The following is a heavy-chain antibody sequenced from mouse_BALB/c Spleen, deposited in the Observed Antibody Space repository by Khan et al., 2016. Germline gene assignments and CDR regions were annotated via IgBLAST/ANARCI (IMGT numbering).Heavy chain of an antibody. Sequence: QIQLVQSGPELKKPGETVKISCKASGYTFTNYGMNWVKQAPGKGLKWMGCINTYTGEPTYTDDFKGRFAFSLETSASTAYLQIISLKNEDTSTYCCARSGDNYDFDYWGQGTTLTVSS. D-gene: IGHD1-3*01. J-gene: IGHJ2*01. CDR3: ARSGDNYDFDY. CDR2: INTYTGEP. CDR1: GYTFTNYG. V-gene: IGHV9-3-1*01.